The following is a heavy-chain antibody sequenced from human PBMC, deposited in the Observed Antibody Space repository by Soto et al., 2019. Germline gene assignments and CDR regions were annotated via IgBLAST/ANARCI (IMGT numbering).Heavy chain of an antibody. D-gene: IGHD3-16*01. Sequence: QVQLVQSGAEVKKPGSSVKVSCKASGGTFRNYAITWVRQAPGQGLEWMGGIIPISGSTVYAQNFQGRVTITADQSTSTAYMELSSLRFEDTAMYYFARGGSQGDVWGQGTTVTVSS. J-gene: IGHJ6*02. CDR2: IIPISGST. CDR3: ARGGSQGDV. V-gene: IGHV1-69*12. CDR1: GGTFRNYA.